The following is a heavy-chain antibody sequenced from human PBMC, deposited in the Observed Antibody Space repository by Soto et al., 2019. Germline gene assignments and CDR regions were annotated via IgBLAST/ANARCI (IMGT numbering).Heavy chain of an antibody. CDR2: ISPYRGNT. CDR1: GYIFVNYG. V-gene: IGHV1-18*01. CDR3: AMVDNYVTPTPQDV. J-gene: IGHJ6*02. Sequence: QVQLVQSGDEVRKPGSSVKVSCKASGYIFVNYGIAWVRQAPGQGLEWMGWISPYRGNTHYASKVQGRLTMTTDTSTSTGYMDLGSLTSDDTAVYDCAMVDNYVTPTPQDVWGQGTTVTVSS. D-gene: IGHD3-16*01.